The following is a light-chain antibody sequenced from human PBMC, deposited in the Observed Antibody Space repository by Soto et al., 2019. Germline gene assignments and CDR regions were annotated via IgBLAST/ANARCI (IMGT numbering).Light chain of an antibody. CDR3: SSYTTSTTRII. V-gene: IGLV2-14*02. J-gene: IGLJ2*01. CDR1: SSDFGNYNL. CDR2: EVN. Sequence: QSALTQPASVSGSPGQSITISCTGTSSDFGNYNLVSWYQQHPGKVPKLILFEVNKRPSGVSGRFSGSKSGNTASLTISGLQAEDEADYYCSSYTTSTTRIIFGGGTKLTVL.